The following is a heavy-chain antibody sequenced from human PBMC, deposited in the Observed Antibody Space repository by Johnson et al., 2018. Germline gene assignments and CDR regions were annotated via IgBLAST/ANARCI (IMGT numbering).Heavy chain of an antibody. CDR2: ISYEGNNK. J-gene: IGHJ3*01. CDR3: AKDDYSAGSYAPPNAFDL. Sequence: VQLVQSGGGVVQPGRSLRLSCAASGFIFSNYGMHWVRQAPGKGLEWVAVISYEGNNKYYADSVKGRFTISRDNSENTFYLQMNSLRTDDTAVYYCAKDDYSAGSYAPPNAFDLWGQGTMVTVSS. D-gene: IGHD3-16*01. CDR1: GFIFSNYG. V-gene: IGHV3-30*18.